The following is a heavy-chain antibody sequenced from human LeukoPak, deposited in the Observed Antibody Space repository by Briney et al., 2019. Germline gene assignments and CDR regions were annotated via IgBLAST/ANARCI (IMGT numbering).Heavy chain of an antibody. CDR2: HSYSGGT. J-gene: IGHJ5*02. CDR3: ATEGQVWLPGWFDP. Sequence: SETLSLTCTVSGASVNSGSYSWNWIRQSPGKGLEWIGYHSYSGGTNYNPSLRSRATISIDASKNQVYLRLTSVTAADSAQYYCATEGQVWLPGWFDPWGQGTLVAVSS. V-gene: IGHV4-61*01. CDR1: GASVNSGSYS. D-gene: IGHD3-9*01.